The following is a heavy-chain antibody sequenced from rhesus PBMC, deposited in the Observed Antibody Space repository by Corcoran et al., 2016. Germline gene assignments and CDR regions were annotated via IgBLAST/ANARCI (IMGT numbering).Heavy chain of an antibody. V-gene: IGHV3S16*01. CDR1: GFTFSSYG. CDR3: TSGLNYFDY. D-gene: IGHD2-39*01. J-gene: IGHJ4*01. CDR2: ISSASSYI. Sequence: EVQLVESGGGLVQPGGSLRLSCAASGFTFSSYGMSWVRQAPGKGLEWVPSISSASSYIYYADSVKGRFTISRDNAKNSLSLQMNSLRAEDTAVYYCTSGLNYFDYWGQGVLVTVSS.